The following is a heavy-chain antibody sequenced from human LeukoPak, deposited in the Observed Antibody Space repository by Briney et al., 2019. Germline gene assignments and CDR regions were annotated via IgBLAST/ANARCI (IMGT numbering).Heavy chain of an antibody. D-gene: IGHD3-22*01. J-gene: IGHJ4*02. V-gene: IGHV3-23*01. Sequence: AGSLRLSCAASGFTFSSYAMMWVHQATGKGLEWVSDISGGGGSTNYAGSVKCRFTISRDNSKNTLYLQMNSLRAEDTAVYHCAKRDKYYYDHSGYPDYWGQGTLVTVSS. CDR3: AKRDKYYYDHSGYPDY. CDR2: ISGGGGST. CDR1: GFTFSSYA.